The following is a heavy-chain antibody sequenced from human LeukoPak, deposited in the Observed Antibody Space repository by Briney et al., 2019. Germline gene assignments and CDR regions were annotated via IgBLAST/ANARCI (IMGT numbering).Heavy chain of an antibody. CDR3: ARGGRLRYFDRSQLYPDDAFDI. Sequence: ASVKVSCKASGYTFTSYGVSWVRQAPGQGLERMGWISAYNGNTNYAQKLQGRVTMTTDTSTSTAYMELRSLRSDDTAVYYCARGGRLRYFDRSQLYPDDAFDIWGQGTMVTVSS. CDR2: ISAYNGNT. V-gene: IGHV1-18*01. J-gene: IGHJ3*02. D-gene: IGHD3-9*01. CDR1: GYTFTSYG.